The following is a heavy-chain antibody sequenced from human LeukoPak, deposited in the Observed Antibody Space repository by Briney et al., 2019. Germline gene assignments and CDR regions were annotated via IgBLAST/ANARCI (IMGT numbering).Heavy chain of an antibody. J-gene: IGHJ6*02. CDR3: ARVACTGGRCLAYNFYGMDV. Sequence: PGGSLRLSRAASGFTFSTYGINWVRQAPGKGREWEGIIWYDGSDKYYADSVKGRFTVARDNSKNTMYLQMNSLRDEDTAVYYCARVACTGGRCLAYNFYGMDVWGQGTTVTVSS. CDR2: IWYDGSDK. D-gene: IGHD2-15*01. CDR1: GFTFSTYG. V-gene: IGHV3-33*01.